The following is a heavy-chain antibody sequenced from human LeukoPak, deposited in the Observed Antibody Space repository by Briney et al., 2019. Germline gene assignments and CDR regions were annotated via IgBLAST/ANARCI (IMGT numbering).Heavy chain of an antibody. J-gene: IGHJ4*02. V-gene: IGHV1-46*01. CDR2: IYPRDGST. CDR1: GYTFTSNY. CDR3: ARDQEGFDY. Sequence: ASVKVSCRAPGYTFTSNYIHWVRQAPGQGLEWMGMIYPRDGSTSYAQKFQGRVTVTRDTSTSTVHMELSGLRSEDTAVYYCARDQEGFDYWGQGTLVTVSS.